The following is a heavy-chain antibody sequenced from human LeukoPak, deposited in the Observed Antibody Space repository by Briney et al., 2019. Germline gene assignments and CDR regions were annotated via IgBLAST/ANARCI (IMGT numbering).Heavy chain of an antibody. CDR1: GGSFSGYY. D-gene: IGHD5/OR15-5a*01. CDR3: ARVRPATDVLYLQDV. CDR2: INHSGST. Sequence: SETLSLTCAVYGGSFSGYYWSWIRQPPGKGLEWIGEINHSGSTNYNPSLKSRVTISVDTSKNQFSLKLSSVTAADTAVYYCARVRPATDVLYLQDVWGKGTTVTVSS. J-gene: IGHJ6*04. V-gene: IGHV4-34*01.